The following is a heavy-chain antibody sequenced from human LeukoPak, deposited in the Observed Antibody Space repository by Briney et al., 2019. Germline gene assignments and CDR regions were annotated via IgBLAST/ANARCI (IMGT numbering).Heavy chain of an antibody. CDR1: GGSISSSSYY. CDR3: ARHSAVGATYYFDY. D-gene: IGHD1-26*01. CDR2: IYYSGST. Sequence: SETLSLTCTASGGSISSSSYYWGWIRQPPGKGLEWIGSIYYSGSTYYNPSLKSRVTISVDTSKNQFSLKLSSVTAADTAVYYCARHSAVGATYYFDYWGQGTLVTVSS. V-gene: IGHV4-39*01. J-gene: IGHJ4*02.